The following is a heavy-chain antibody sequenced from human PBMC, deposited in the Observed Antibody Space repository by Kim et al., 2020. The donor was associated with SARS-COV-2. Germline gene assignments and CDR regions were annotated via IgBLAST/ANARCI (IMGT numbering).Heavy chain of an antibody. Sequence: GGSLRLSCAASGFTFSSYAMSWVRQAPGKGLEWVSGISGSGGSTYYADSVKGRFTISRDNSKNTLYLQMNSLRAEDTAVYYCAKDNGGKHYAWGVDYWGQGTLVTVSS. J-gene: IGHJ4*02. V-gene: IGHV3-23*01. D-gene: IGHD3-16*01. CDR3: AKDNGGKHYAWGVDY. CDR1: GFTFSSYA. CDR2: ISGSGGST.